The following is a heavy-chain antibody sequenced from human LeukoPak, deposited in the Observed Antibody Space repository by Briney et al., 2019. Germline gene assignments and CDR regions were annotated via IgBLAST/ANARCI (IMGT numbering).Heavy chain of an antibody. CDR2: IIPIFGTA. J-gene: IGHJ4*02. Sequence: SVKXSCKASGGTFSSYAISWVRQAPGQGLEWMGGIIPIFGTANCAQKFQGRVTITADESTSTAYMELSSLRSEDTAVYYCAKEIRGFVDYWGQGTLVTVSS. V-gene: IGHV1-69*13. CDR1: GGTFSSYA. CDR3: AKEIRGFVDY. D-gene: IGHD3-10*01.